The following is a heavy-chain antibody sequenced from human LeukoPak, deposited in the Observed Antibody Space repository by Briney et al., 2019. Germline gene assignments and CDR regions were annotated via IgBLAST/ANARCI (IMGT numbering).Heavy chain of an antibody. Sequence: ASVKVSCKASGYTFTSHDINWVRQASGRGPEWMGWINPRTGDRGYAQKFQGRVTITRSTSMNTAYMELSSLRSEDTAVYYCTRHTSPTFDYWGQGTLVTVSS. J-gene: IGHJ4*02. CDR1: GYTFTSHD. CDR3: TRHTSPTFDY. V-gene: IGHV1-8*01. CDR2: INPRTGDR. D-gene: IGHD2-2*01.